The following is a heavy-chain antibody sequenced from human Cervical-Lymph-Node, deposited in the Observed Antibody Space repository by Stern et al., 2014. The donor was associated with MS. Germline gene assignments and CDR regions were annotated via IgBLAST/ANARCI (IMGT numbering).Heavy chain of an antibody. V-gene: IGHV3-33*01. J-gene: IGHJ5*02. CDR1: GFTFSSYG. CDR2: IWYDGSNK. D-gene: IGHD6-6*01. CDR3: ARDLLEYSSFGWFDP. Sequence: VQLVESGGGVVQPGRSLRLSCAASGFTFSSYGMHWVRQAPGKGLEWVAVIWYDGSNKYYADSVKGRFTISRDNSKNTLYLQMNSLRAEDTAVYYCARDLLEYSSFGWFDPWGQGTLVTVSS.